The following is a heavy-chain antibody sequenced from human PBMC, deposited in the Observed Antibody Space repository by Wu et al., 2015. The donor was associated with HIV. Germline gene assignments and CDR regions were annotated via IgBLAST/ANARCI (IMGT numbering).Heavy chain of an antibody. CDR1: RFTFSNYA. D-gene: IGHD6-19*01. CDR2: ISYDGTNK. Sequence: QVQLVESGGGVVQPGRSLRLSCAASRFTFSNYAMHWVRQAPGKGLEWVAVISYDGTNKYYTDSVKGRFTISRDNSKNTLYLQMNSLRPEDTSVYYCARDGRGGWYHIDYWGQGTLVTVSS. CDR3: ARDGRGGWYHIDY. J-gene: IGHJ4*02. V-gene: IGHV3-30-3*01.